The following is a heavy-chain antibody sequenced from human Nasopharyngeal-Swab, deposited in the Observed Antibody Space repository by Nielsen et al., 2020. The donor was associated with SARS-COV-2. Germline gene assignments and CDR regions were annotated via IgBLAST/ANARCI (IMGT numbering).Heavy chain of an antibody. CDR3: ARSSRDWPPKRGTLDF. V-gene: IGHV4-59*01. CDR1: GASISTYY. D-gene: IGHD2-21*02. J-gene: IGHJ3*01. CDR2: ISYSGST. Sequence: AGSLRLSCAVSGASISTYYWSWIRQSPGTGLESIGCISYSGSTNYNPSLQSRVAISVDTSKNHLSLRLTSVTAADSAVYYCARSSRDWPPKRGTLDFWGQGTVVTVSS.